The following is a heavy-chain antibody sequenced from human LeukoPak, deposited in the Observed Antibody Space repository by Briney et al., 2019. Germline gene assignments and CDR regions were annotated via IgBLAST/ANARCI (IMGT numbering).Heavy chain of an antibody. CDR2: INAGNGNT. J-gene: IGHJ4*02. Sequence: ASVKVSCKASGYTFTSYAMHWVRQAPGQRLEWMGWINAGNGNTKYSQKFQGRVTITADESTSTAYMELSSLRSEDTAVYYCARGLGGEFDYWGQGTLVTVSS. CDR3: ARGLGGEFDY. CDR1: GYTFTSYA. D-gene: IGHD3-16*01. V-gene: IGHV1-3*01.